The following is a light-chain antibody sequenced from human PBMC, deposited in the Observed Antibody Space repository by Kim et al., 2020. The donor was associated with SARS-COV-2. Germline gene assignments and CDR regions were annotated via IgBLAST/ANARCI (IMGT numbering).Light chain of an antibody. Sequence: GQSITISCTGTSRDVGGYNYVSWYQQHPGNAPKLMIYDVSNRPSGVSTRFSGSKSGNTASLTISGLQAEDEADYYCSSYTSSSTLVFGGGTQLTVL. V-gene: IGLV2-14*03. CDR3: SSYTSSSTLV. CDR1: SRDVGGYNY. CDR2: DVS. J-gene: IGLJ2*01.